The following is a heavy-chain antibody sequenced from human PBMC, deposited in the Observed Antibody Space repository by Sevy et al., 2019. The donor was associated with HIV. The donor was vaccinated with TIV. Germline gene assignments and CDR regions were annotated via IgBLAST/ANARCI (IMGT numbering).Heavy chain of an antibody. D-gene: IGHD1-1*01. J-gene: IGHJ4*02. V-gene: IGHV3-49*04. CDR1: GFTFGDYA. CDR3: KRWKGAQSIFDY. Sequence: GGSLRLSCTASGFTFGDYAMSWVRQAPGKGLEWVAFLKSKVYVGTIDNAASVKGRFTMSRDDSKSIDYLQMNDMKPGAKGVYYCKRWKGAQSIFDYWGQGALVTVSS. CDR2: LKSKVYVGTI.